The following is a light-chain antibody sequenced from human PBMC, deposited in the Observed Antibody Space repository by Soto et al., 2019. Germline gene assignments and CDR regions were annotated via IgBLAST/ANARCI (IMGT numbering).Light chain of an antibody. CDR2: GAS. V-gene: IGKV3-20*01. CDR1: QSVGSSH. J-gene: IGKJ1*01. Sequence: EIVLTQSPGTLSLSPGERATLSCRASQSVGSSHLAWHQQKPGQAPRLLIYGASSRATGIPDRFSGSGSGTDFTLTISRLEPEDFAVYYCQQYGSSPWTFGQGTKVDIK. CDR3: QQYGSSPWT.